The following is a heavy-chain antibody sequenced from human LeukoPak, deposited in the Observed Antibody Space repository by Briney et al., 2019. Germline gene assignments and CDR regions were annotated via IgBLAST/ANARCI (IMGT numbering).Heavy chain of an antibody. CDR3: ARDQYYDSSGSDAFDI. CDR2: ISNDGNDK. D-gene: IGHD3-22*01. J-gene: IGHJ3*02. Sequence: GGSLRLSCAASGFPFSSYSMNWVRQAPGKGLEWVAVISNDGNDKYHADSVKGRFTISRDNSKNTLYLQMNSLRAEDTAVYYCARDQYYDSSGSDAFDIWGQGTMVTVSS. V-gene: IGHV3-30*03. CDR1: GFPFSSYS.